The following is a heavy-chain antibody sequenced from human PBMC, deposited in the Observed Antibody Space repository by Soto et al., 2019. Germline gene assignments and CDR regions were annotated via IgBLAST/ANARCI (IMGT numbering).Heavy chain of an antibody. CDR2: IYYSGST. CDR1: GGSISSYY. D-gene: IGHD3-3*02. CDR3: VRYDRINMKPYSPEGFHI. J-gene: IGHJ3*02. V-gene: IGHV4-59*08. Sequence: SETLSLTCTVSGGSISSYYWSWIRQPPGKGLEWIGYIYYSGSTNYNPSLKSRVTISVDTSKNQFSLRLSSVTAADTGVYYCVRYDRINMKPYSPEGFHIWGQGTMVTVSS.